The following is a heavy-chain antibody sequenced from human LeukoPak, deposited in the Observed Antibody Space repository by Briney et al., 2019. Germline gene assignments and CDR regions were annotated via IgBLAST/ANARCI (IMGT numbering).Heavy chain of an antibody. CDR3: ARERYYYGSGSRNWFDP. Sequence: ASVKVSCKASGYTFTSYYMHWVRQAPGQGLEWMGIINPSGGGRSYAQKFQGRVTMTRDTYTSTVYMELSSLRSEDTAVYYCARERYYYGSGSRNWFDPWGQGTLVTVSS. J-gene: IGHJ5*02. CDR1: GYTFTSYY. V-gene: IGHV1-46*01. D-gene: IGHD3-10*01. CDR2: INPSGGGR.